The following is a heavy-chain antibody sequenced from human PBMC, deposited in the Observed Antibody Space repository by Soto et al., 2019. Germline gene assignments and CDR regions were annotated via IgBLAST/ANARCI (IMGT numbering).Heavy chain of an antibody. CDR3: ARGVGSRIAAAPNRYREAYYYYGMDV. D-gene: IGHD6-13*01. CDR1: EFTFSSYA. V-gene: IGHV3-23*01. J-gene: IGHJ6*02. Sequence: WGSLRLSCAASEFTFSSYARSCVRQAPGKGLEWVSAISGSGGSTYYADSVKGRFTISRDNSKNTLYLQMNSLRAEDTAVYYCARGVGSRIAAAPNRYREAYYYYGMDVWGQGTTVTVSS. CDR2: ISGSGGST.